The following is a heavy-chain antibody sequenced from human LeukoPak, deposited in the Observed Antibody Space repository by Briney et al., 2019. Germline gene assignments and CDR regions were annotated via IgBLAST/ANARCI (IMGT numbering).Heavy chain of an antibody. Sequence: PGGSLRLSCAASGFPFSNYGMHWVRQAPGKGLEWVAFIQYDGSEKDYIDSVKGRLTISRDNFKNTSYLQMSDLRPEDTAVYYCAKGYSYGPDYWGQGTLVTVSS. J-gene: IGHJ4*02. CDR2: IQYDGSEK. CDR1: GFPFSNYG. V-gene: IGHV3-30*02. D-gene: IGHD5-18*01. CDR3: AKGYSYGPDY.